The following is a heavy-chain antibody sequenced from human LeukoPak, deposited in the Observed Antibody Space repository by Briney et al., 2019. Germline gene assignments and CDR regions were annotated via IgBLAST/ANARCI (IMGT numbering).Heavy chain of an antibody. CDR1: GFTFSSYW. CDR3: ARGIYGSGKFADV. V-gene: IGHV3-7*01. J-gene: IGHJ6*02. CDR2: IKQDGSEK. D-gene: IGHD3-10*01. Sequence: PGGSLRLSCAASGFTFSSYWMSWVRQAPGKGLEWVANIKQDGSEKYYVDSVKGRFTISRDNAKNSLYLQMNSLRAEDTGLYYCARGIYGSGKFADVWGQGTTVIVSS.